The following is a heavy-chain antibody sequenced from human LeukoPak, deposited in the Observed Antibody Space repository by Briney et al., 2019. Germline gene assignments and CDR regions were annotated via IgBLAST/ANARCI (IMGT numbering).Heavy chain of an antibody. V-gene: IGHV4-59*01. Sequence: SETLSLTCTVSGGSISSYYWSWIRQPPGKGLEWIGYIYYSGNTNYNPSLKSRVTISVDTSKNQFSLKLSSVTAADTAVYYCASEYSSSSDAFDIWGQGTMVTVSS. CDR1: GGSISSYY. CDR2: IYYSGNT. D-gene: IGHD6-6*01. J-gene: IGHJ3*02. CDR3: ASEYSSSSDAFDI.